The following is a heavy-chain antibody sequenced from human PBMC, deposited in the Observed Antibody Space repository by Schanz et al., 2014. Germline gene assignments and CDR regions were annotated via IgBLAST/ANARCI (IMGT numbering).Heavy chain of an antibody. J-gene: IGHJ4*02. CDR3: ATWRGDDSGGHGQFDY. V-gene: IGHV4-4*07. D-gene: IGHD3-22*01. CDR2: ISTSGST. Sequence: QVQLQESGPGLVKPSETLSLTCTVYGGSMSSFYWNWIRQPAGKGLGGIGRISTSGSTNYNPSLRSRVSMSMGTSKTHFSLRQRSLTAADTAVYYCATWRGDDSGGHGQFDYWGQGALVTVSS. CDR1: GGSMSSFY.